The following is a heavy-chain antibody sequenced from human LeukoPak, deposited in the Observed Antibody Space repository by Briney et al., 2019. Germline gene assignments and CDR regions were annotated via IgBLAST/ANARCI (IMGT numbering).Heavy chain of an antibody. CDR1: GFTFSRYE. CDR2: ISGGSTYI. V-gene: IGHV3-21*01. CDR3: ARDVYYGMDV. J-gene: IGHJ6*02. Sequence: GGSLRLSCAASGFTFSRYEMTWVSQAPGKGLEWVSSISGGSTYIDYADSVKGRFTISRDNAKNSLYLQMNSLRAEDTAVYYCARDVYYGMDVWGQGTTVTVSS.